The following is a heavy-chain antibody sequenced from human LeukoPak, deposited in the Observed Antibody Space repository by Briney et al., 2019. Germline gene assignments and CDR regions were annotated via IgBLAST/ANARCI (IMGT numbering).Heavy chain of an antibody. J-gene: IGHJ4*02. Sequence: GGSLRLSCAASGFTFSSYSMNWVRQAPGKGLEWVSYISSSSSTIYYADSVKGRFTTSGDNSKNTLYLQMNSLRAEDTAVYYCAKIVSLEWFFDYWGQGTLVTVSS. CDR1: GFTFSSYS. CDR2: ISSSSSTI. D-gene: IGHD3-3*01. V-gene: IGHV3-48*01. CDR3: AKIVSLEWFFDY.